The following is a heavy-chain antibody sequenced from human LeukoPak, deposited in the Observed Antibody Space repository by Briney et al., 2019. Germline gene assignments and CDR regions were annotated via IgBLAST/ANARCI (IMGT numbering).Heavy chain of an antibody. V-gene: IGHV3-23*01. CDR1: GFTFSSYA. CDR3: AKTGRGYSYGQLEYYYYYMDV. J-gene: IGHJ6*03. D-gene: IGHD5-18*01. Sequence: PGGSLRLSCAASGFTFSSYAVSWVRQAPGKGLEWVSAISGSGGSTYYADSVKGRFTISRDNSKNTPYLQMNSLRAEDTAVYYCAKTGRGYSYGQLEYYYYYMDVWGKGTTVTVSS. CDR2: ISGSGGST.